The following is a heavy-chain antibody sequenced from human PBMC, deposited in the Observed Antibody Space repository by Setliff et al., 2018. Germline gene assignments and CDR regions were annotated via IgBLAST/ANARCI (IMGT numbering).Heavy chain of an antibody. V-gene: IGHV5-51*01. CDR3: ARRGMSSSWFQGYFDY. J-gene: IGHJ4*02. CDR1: GYSFSSYW. Sequence: GESLKISCKGSGYSFSSYWIGWVRQMPGKGLEWMGIIFPGNSDTRYSPSFQGQVTISADRSTRTAYLQWSSLKASDTAMYYCARRGMSSSWFQGYFDYWGQGTLVTVSS. CDR2: IFPGNSDT. D-gene: IGHD6-13*01.